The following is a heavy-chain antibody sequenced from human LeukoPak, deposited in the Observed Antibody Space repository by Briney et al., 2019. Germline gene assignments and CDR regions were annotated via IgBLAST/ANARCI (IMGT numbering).Heavy chain of an antibody. CDR1: GFPFRSNW. J-gene: IGHJ4*02. Sequence: GGSLRLSCAASGFPFRSNWMHWVRQAPGRGLVWVSGINGDGINTNYADSVKGRFTISRDNAKNTLYLQMNSLRAEDTAVYYCARAGGYYYDSSGYYYAEEYYFDYWGQGTLVTVSS. V-gene: IGHV3-74*01. D-gene: IGHD3-22*01. CDR3: ARAGGYYYDSSGYYYAEEYYFDY. CDR2: INGDGINT.